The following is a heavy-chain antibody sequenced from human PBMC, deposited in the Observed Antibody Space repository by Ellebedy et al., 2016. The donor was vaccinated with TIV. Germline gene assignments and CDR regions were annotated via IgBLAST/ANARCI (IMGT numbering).Heavy chain of an antibody. CDR2: IYPGDSDT. D-gene: IGHD5-18*01. J-gene: IGHJ6*02. V-gene: IGHV5-51*01. CDR1: GYSFTSYW. CDR3: ARLTWIRLSSYYYGMDV. Sequence: GEFLKISCKGSGYSFTSYWIGWVRQMPGKGLEWMGIIYPGDSDTRYSPSFQGQVTISADKSINTAYLQWSSLKASDTAMYYCARLTWIRLSSYYYGMDVWGQGTTVTVSS.